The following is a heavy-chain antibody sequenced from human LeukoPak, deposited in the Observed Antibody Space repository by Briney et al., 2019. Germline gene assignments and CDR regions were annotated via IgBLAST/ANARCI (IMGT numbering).Heavy chain of an antibody. CDR3: ARDRPPYYYFDY. J-gene: IGHJ4*02. D-gene: IGHD6-6*01. CDR2: INAGNGNT. Sequence: ASVKVSCKASGYTFTSYAMHWVRQAPGQRLEWMGWINAGNGNTKYSQKFQGRVTLTRDTSASTAYMELSSLRSEDTAVYYCARDRPPYYYFDYWGQGTLVTVSS. CDR1: GYTFTSYA. V-gene: IGHV1-3*01.